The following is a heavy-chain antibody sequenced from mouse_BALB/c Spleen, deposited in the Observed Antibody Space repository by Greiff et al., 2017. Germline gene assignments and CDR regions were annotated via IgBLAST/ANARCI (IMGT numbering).Heavy chain of an antibody. V-gene: IGHV5-6-3*01. D-gene: IGHD4-1*01. Sequence: VQLKQSGGGLVQPGGSLKLSCAASGFTFSSYGMSWVRQTPDKRLELVATINSNGGSTYYPDSVKGRFTISRDNAKNTLYLQMSSLKSEDTAMYYCARVITGTYAMDYWGQGTSVTVSS. CDR3: ARVITGTYAMDY. CDR2: INSNGGST. J-gene: IGHJ4*01. CDR1: GFTFSSYG.